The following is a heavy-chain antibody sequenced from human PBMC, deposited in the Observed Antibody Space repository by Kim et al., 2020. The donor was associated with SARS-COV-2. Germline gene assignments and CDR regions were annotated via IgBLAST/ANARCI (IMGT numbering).Heavy chain of an antibody. J-gene: IGHJ6*02. D-gene: IGHD3-10*01. CDR1: GFTASSKY. CDR3: CASVSTPYYFGIYV. CDR2: IYSPDTT. V-gene: IGHV3-53*01. Sequence: GGSLRLSCAASGFTASSKYINWVRQAPGKGLEWVALIYSPDTTFYANSVVGRFTPSRDDSKNAAFLQLSSLRAEDTASYYCCASVSTPYYFGIYVWC.